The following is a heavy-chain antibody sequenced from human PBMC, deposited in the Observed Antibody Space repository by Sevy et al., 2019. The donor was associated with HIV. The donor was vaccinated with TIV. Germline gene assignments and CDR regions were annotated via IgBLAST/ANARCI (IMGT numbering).Heavy chain of an antibody. CDR3: ASHDWGREDY. CDR1: GYSISSDYW. V-gene: IGHV4-38-2*01. CDR2: IHYTGAT. Sequence: SETLSLTCVVSGYSISSDYWRDWFRRPPGKGLEWIGAIHYTGATQYTPSLNRRVTVSADTSKNQFSLRLRSMTAADTAVSYCASHDWGREDYWGQGTLVTVSS. J-gene: IGHJ4*02. D-gene: IGHD7-27*01.